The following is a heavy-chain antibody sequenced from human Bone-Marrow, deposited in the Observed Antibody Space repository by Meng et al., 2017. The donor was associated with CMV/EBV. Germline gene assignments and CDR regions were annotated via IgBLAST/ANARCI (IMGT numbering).Heavy chain of an antibody. V-gene: IGHV4-59*01. D-gene: IGHD6-13*01. J-gene: IGHJ6*02. CDR2: IYYSGST. CDR3: ARARGWLRPYSSSWPKVDHYYYGMDV. CDR1: GGSISSYY. Sequence: SETLSLTCTVSGGSISSYYWSWIRQPPGKGLEWIGYIYYSGSTNYNPPLKSRVTIAVHTSKNQFPLKLSSVTAAGTAVYYCARARGWLRPYSSSWPKVDHYYYGMDVWGQGTTVTVSS.